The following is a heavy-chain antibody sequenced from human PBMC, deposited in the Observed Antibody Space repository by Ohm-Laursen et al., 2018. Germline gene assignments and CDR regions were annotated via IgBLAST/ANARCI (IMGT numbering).Heavy chain of an antibody. CDR1: GGSFSTYY. V-gene: IGHV4-59*07. Sequence: SDTLSLTCTVSGGSFSTYYWSWIRQPPGKGLGWIGYVYYSGSTDYNPSLKSRVTMSVDTSKNQFSLKLSSVTAADTAVYYCARVIAVAGSVHFDYWGQGTLVTVSS. CDR3: ARVIAVAGSVHFDY. D-gene: IGHD6-19*01. J-gene: IGHJ4*02. CDR2: VYYSGST.